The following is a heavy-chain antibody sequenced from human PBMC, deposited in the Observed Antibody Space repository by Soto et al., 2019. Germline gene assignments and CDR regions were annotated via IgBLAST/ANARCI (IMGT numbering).Heavy chain of an antibody. J-gene: IGHJ4*01. CDR2: TYYRSKWFN. CDR1: GDSVSSKSAA. D-gene: IGHD3-16*01. V-gene: IGHV6-1*01. Sequence: QTLSLTCALSGDSVSSKSAAWNWIRQSPSRGLEWLGRTYYRSKWFNNYALSVKSRITINPDTSKNQFSLQLNSVTPEDTAVYYCARGDQGFDYRGQHTPLTISS. CDR3: ARGDQGFDY.